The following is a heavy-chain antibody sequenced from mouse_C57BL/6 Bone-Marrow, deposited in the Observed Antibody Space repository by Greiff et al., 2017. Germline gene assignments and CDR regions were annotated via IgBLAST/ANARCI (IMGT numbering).Heavy chain of an antibody. Sequence: VQLQQPGAELVMPGASVQLSCKASGYTFTSYWMHWVKQRPGQGLEWIGEIDPSDSYTNYNQKFTGKSTLTVDKSSSTAYMQLSSLTSEDSAVYYCAREDGYYAMDYWGQGTSVTVAS. CDR3: AREDGYYAMDY. V-gene: IGHV1-69*01. D-gene: IGHD2-3*01. CDR2: IDPSDSYT. J-gene: IGHJ4*01. CDR1: GYTFTSYW.